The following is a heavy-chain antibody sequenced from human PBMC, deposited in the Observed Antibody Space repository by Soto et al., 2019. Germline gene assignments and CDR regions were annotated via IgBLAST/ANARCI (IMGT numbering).Heavy chain of an antibody. CDR3: ARDLQMATIRGGDY. J-gene: IGHJ4*02. Sequence: VQLVESGGGLVKPWGSLRLSCTASGFTFNTYNMNWVRQAPGRGLEWVSSISSSTTHILYADSVKGRFTISRDNGKNSLYLQMNSLRAEDTAVYYCARDLQMATIRGGDYWGQGTQVTVSS. D-gene: IGHD5-12*01. V-gene: IGHV3-21*02. CDR2: ISSSTTHI. CDR1: GFTFNTYN.